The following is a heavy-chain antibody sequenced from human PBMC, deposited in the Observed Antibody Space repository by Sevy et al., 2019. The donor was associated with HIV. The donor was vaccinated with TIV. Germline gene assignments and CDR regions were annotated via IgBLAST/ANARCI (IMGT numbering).Heavy chain of an antibody. CDR3: AREGCTKPHDY. J-gene: IGHJ4*02. D-gene: IGHD2-8*01. V-gene: IGHV3-23*01. CDR1: GFTFSKYS. CDR2: FSFGCGKI. Sequence: GGSLRLSCAASGFTFSKYSMSWIRQTPGKGLEWVSTFSFGCGKINYAYSVKGRFTISRDDSRNTVNLQMNSLRAEDTSIYYCAREGCTKPHDYWGQGTVVTVSS.